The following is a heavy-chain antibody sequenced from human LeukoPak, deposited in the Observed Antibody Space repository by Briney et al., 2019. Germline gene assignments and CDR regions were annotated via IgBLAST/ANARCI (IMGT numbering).Heavy chain of an antibody. CDR3: ARLQSYGNFLDDY. D-gene: IGHD4-11*01. CDR1: GGSISTSY. CDR2: IYYTGST. J-gene: IGHJ4*02. V-gene: IGHV4-59*01. Sequence: SETLSLTCTVSGGSISTSYWSWIRHPPGKGLEWIGDIYYTGSTTYNPSLKSRITMSVDTSKSQFSLKLSSVTAADTAVYYCARLQSYGNFLDDYWGQGTLVTVSS.